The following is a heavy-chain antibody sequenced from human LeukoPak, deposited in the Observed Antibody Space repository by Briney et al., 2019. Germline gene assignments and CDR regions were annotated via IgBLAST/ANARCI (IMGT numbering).Heavy chain of an antibody. CDR3: AREGSLYYDFWSGYYP. V-gene: IGHV3-7*01. Sequence: GGSLRLSCAASGFTFSSYWMSWVRQAPGKGLEWVANIKQDGSEKYYVDSVKGRFTISRDNAKNSLYLQMNSLRAEDTAVYYRAREGSLYYDFWSGYYPWGQGTLVTVSS. CDR2: IKQDGSEK. CDR1: GFTFSSYW. D-gene: IGHD3-3*01. J-gene: IGHJ4*02.